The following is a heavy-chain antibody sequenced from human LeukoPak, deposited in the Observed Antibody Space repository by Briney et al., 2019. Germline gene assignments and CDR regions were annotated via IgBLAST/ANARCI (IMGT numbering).Heavy chain of an antibody. CDR3: ARGQGIAAAGYFDY. Sequence: SETLSLTCAVYGGSFSGYYWSWIRQPPGKGLEWIGEINHSGSTNYSPSLKSRVTISVDSSKNQFSLKLTSVTAADTAVYYCARGQGIAAAGYFDYWGQGTLVTVSS. D-gene: IGHD6-13*01. CDR1: GGSFSGYY. CDR2: INHSGST. J-gene: IGHJ4*02. V-gene: IGHV4-34*01.